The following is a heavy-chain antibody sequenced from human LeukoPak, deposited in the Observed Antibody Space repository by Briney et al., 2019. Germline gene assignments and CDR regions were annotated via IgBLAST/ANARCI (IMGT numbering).Heavy chain of an antibody. CDR1: GFTVSSNY. J-gene: IGHJ6*03. V-gene: IGHV3-53*01. CDR2: IYSGGST. CDR3: ARGSGSYYYYYMDV. Sequence: GGSLRLSCAASGFTVSSNYMSWVRQAPGKGLEWVSVIYSGGSTYYADSVKGRFTISRDNSKNTLYLQMNSLRAEDTAVYYCARGSGSYYYYYMDVWGKGTTVTVS. D-gene: IGHD1-26*01.